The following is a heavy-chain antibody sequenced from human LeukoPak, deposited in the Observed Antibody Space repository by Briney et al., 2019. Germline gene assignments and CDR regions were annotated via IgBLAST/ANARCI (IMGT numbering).Heavy chain of an antibody. CDR3: ARPSFTQGSYFDY. D-gene: IGHD2-15*01. Sequence: GGSLRLSCAASGFSFSSSWMTWVRQAPGKGLEWVANIKQDGSETYYVDSVKGRFTISRDNAKNSLYLQMNSLSAEDTAVYYCARPSFTQGSYFDYWGQGTLVTVSS. CDR2: IKQDGSET. V-gene: IGHV3-7*01. J-gene: IGHJ4*02. CDR1: GFSFSSSW.